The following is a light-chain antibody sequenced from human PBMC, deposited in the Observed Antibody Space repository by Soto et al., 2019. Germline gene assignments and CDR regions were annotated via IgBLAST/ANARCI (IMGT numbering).Light chain of an antibody. CDR1: QSVSSSY. CDR3: QQYGSSPGT. V-gene: IGKV3-20*01. J-gene: IGKJ1*01. CDR2: GAS. Sequence: EIVLTQSPGTLSLSPGERATLPCRASQSVSSSYLAWYQQKPGQAPRLLIYGASSRATGIPDRFSGSGSGKDFTLTISRLEPEDFAVYYCQQYGSSPGTFGQGTKVEIK.